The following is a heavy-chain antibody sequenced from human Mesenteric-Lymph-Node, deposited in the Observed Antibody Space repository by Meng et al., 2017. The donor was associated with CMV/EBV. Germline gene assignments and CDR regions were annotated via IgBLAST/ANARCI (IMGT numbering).Heavy chain of an antibody. J-gene: IGHJ5*02. V-gene: IGHV3-9*01. CDR3: AKDGVLDRYTRGTLMDWFDP. CDR1: GFTFDDYA. CDR2: ISWNSGSI. Sequence: SLKISCAASGFTFDDYAMHWVRQAPGKGLEWVSGISWNSGSIGYADSVKGRFTISRDNAKNSLYPQMNSLRAEDTALYYCAKDGVLDRYTRGTLMDWFDPWGQGTLVTVSS. D-gene: IGHD3-10*01.